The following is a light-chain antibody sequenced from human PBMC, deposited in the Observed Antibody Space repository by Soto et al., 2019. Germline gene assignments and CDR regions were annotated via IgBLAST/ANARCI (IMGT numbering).Light chain of an antibody. CDR2: VGTGGIVG. Sequence: QSVLTQPPSASASLGASVTLTCTLSSGYTNYKVDWYQQRPGKGPRFVMRVGTGGIVGSKGDGIPDRFSVLGSGLNRYLTIKNIQEEDESDYHCGADHFSGNNLVYVVFGGGTRLTVL. CDR3: GADHFSGNNLVYVV. V-gene: IGLV9-49*03. J-gene: IGLJ2*01. CDR1: SGYTNYK.